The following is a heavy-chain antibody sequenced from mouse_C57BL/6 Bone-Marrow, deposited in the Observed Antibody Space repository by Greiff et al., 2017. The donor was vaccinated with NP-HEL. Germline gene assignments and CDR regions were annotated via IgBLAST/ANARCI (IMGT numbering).Heavy chain of an antibody. V-gene: IGHV5-17*01. Sequence: EVQLVESGGGLVKPGGSLKLSCAASGFTFSDYGMHWVRQAPEKGLEWVAYISSGSSTIYYADTVKGRFTISRDNAKNTLFLQMTSLRSEDTAMYYCARLDDYDGGDFDYWGQGTTLTVSS. J-gene: IGHJ2*01. D-gene: IGHD2-4*01. CDR1: GFTFSDYG. CDR3: ARLDDYDGGDFDY. CDR2: ISSGSSTI.